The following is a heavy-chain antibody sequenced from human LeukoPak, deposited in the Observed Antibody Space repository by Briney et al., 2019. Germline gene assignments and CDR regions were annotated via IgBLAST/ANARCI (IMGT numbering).Heavy chain of an antibody. Sequence: GASVKVSCKASGYTFSTYRIIWVRQAPGQGLDWMGIINPSGGSTIYAQKFLGRVTMTRDTSTDTVYMDLSSLRSDDTAVYYCARGGMGIQLWSFDDWGQGTLVTVSS. CDR2: INPSGGST. CDR3: ARGGMGIQLWSFDD. V-gene: IGHV1-46*01. CDR1: GYTFSTYR. J-gene: IGHJ4*02. D-gene: IGHD5-18*01.